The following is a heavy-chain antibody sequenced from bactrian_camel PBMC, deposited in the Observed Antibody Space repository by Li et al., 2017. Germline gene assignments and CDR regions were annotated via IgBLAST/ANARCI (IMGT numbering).Heavy chain of an antibody. D-gene: IGHD6*01. V-gene: IGHV3S31*01. J-gene: IGHJ4*01. CDR3: AADSSSWYHYYY. CDR2: INSGGGST. Sequence: VQLVESGGGLVQPGGSLRLSCAASGFTFSSNAMSWVRQAPGKGLEWVSAINSGGGSTYYADSVKGRFTISKDVAKNTLYLQMNSLKSDDTAMYFCAADSSSWYHYYYWARGTQVTVS. CDR1: GFTFSSNA.